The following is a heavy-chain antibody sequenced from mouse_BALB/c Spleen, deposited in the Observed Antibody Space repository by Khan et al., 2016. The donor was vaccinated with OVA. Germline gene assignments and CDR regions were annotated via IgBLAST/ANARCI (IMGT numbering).Heavy chain of an antibody. CDR3: TRLGYIFAY. J-gene: IGHJ3*01. D-gene: IGHD2-2*01. V-gene: IGHV1-5*01. Sequence: IQLVQSGTVLARPGTSVKMSCKASGYTFTSYWMHWVKQRPGQGLEWIGAIYPGNSDTSYNQKFKGKAKLTAVTTTSTAYKEISSLTNEDSAVYHCTRLGYIFAYWGQGTLVTVSA. CDR1: GYTFTSYW. CDR2: IYPGNSDT.